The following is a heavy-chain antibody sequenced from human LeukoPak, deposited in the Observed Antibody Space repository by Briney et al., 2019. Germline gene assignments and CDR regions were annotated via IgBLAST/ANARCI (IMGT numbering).Heavy chain of an antibody. CDR2: ISFSGTNT. V-gene: IGHV3-23*01. Sequence: GGSLRLSCAASGFTFSSYAMSWVRQAPGKGLEWVSAISFSGTNTYYADSVKGRFTISRDNSKNTVYLQMNSLRAEDTAVYFCAKEVKAGTNWFDPWGQGTLVTVSS. CDR3: AKEVKAGTNWFDP. D-gene: IGHD6-13*01. CDR1: GFTFSSYA. J-gene: IGHJ5*02.